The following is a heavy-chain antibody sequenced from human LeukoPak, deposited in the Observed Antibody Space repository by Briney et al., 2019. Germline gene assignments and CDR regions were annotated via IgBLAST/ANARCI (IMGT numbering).Heavy chain of an antibody. CDR2: IYHSGST. J-gene: IGHJ4*02. D-gene: IGHD3-3*01. CDR3: ARVTVTIFGVVMTTFDY. Sequence: SETLSLTCAVSGGSISSSNWWSWVRQPPGKGLEWIGEIYHSGSTNYNPSLKSRVTISVDKSKNQFSLKLSSVTAADTAVYYCARVTVTIFGVVMTTFDYWGQGTLVTVSS. V-gene: IGHV4-4*02. CDR1: GGSISSSNW.